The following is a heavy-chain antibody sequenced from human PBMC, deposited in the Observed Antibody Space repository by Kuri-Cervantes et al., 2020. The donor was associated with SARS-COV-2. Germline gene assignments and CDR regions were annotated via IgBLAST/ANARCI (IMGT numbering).Heavy chain of an antibody. CDR2: INWNGGST. V-gene: IGHV3-20*04. Sequence: GGSLRLSCAASGFTFDDYGMSWVRQAPGKGLEWVSGINWNGGSTGYADSVKGRFTISRDNSKNTLYLQMNSLRAEDTAVYYCARDIVPVGATYDAFDIWGQGTMVTVSS. D-gene: IGHD1-26*01. J-gene: IGHJ3*02. CDR3: ARDIVPVGATYDAFDI. CDR1: GFTFDDYG.